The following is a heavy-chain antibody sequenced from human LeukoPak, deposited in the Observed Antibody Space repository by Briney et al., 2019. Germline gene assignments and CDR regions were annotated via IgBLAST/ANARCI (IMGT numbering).Heavy chain of an antibody. CDR3: ASRQYDILTGYDGALDI. D-gene: IGHD3-9*01. Sequence: GGSLRLFCAASGFTFSTFDMSWVRQAPGKGLEWVSIISASGGSTYYADSVKGRFTISRDNSKNTLYLQMNSLRAEDTAVYYCASRQYDILTGYDGALDIWGQGTMVTVSS. CDR1: GFTFSTFD. CDR2: ISASGGST. J-gene: IGHJ3*02. V-gene: IGHV3-23*01.